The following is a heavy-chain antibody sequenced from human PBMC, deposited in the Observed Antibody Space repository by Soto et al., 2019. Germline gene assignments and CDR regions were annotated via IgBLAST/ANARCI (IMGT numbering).Heavy chain of an antibody. V-gene: IGHV4-59*01. CDR1: GGSISSYY. J-gene: IGHJ4*02. CDR3: ASRGYSYGYIDY. D-gene: IGHD5-18*01. CDR2: IYYSGST. Sequence: PSETLSLTCTVSGGSISSYYWSWIRQPPGKGLEWIGYIYYSGSTNYNPSLKSRVTISVDTSKNQFSLKLSSVTAADTAVYYCASRGYSYGYIDYWGQGTLVTVSS.